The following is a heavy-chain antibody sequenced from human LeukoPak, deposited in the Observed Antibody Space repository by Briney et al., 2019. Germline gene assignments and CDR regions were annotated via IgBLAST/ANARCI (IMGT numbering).Heavy chain of an antibody. Sequence: GGSLRLSCAASGFTFSFYAMTWVRQAPGKGLEWVSSNDGRGSPTYYADSVKGRFTISRDNSKNTLYLLLNSLRAEDTAVYYCARFHDFWRWGQGTLVTVSS. J-gene: IGHJ4*02. V-gene: IGHV3-23*01. CDR3: ARFHDFWR. CDR1: GFTFSFYA. CDR2: NDGRGSPT. D-gene: IGHD3-3*01.